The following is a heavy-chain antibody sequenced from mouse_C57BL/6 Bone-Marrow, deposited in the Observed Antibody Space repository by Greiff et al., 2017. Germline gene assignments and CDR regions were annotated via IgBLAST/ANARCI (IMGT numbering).Heavy chain of an antibody. Sequence: VQLQQPGAELVMPGASVKLSCKASGYTFTSYWMHWVKQRPGQGLEWIGEIDPSDSYTNYNQKFKGKSTLTVDKSSSTAYMQLSSLTSEDSAVYYCARQYYGSSLDYWGQGTTLTVSS. CDR1: GYTFTSYW. J-gene: IGHJ2*01. CDR3: ARQYYGSSLDY. D-gene: IGHD1-1*01. V-gene: IGHV1-69*01. CDR2: IDPSDSYT.